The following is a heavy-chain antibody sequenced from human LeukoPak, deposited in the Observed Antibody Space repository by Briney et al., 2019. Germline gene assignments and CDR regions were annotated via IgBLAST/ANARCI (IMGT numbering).Heavy chain of an antibody. V-gene: IGHV3-30*04. D-gene: IGHD4-11*01. CDR2: ISYDGSNK. CDR1: GFTISSST. J-gene: IGHJ4*02. Sequence: GGSLRLSCAASGFTISSSTVYWVRQAPGKGLEWVAVISYDGSNKYYADSVKGRFTISRDNSKNTLYLQMNSLRPEDTAVYYWAREPPTVTYTLFLRYWGQGTLVTVSS. CDR3: AREPPTVTYTLFLRY.